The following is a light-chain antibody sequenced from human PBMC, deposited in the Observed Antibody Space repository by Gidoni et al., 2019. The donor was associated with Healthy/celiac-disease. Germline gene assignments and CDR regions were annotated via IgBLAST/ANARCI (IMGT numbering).Light chain of an antibody. V-gene: IGKV3-20*01. J-gene: IGKJ3*01. CDR1: PSVRSSD. CDR3: QKYGRSNVT. Sequence: IVLTQSPGTLSLSPGERVTLACRASPSVRSSDLAWYQQKPGQVPRLLIDGASSRATGIPDRVSGSRSGTDYTLTISRMEPEDVAVDYCQKYGRSNVTFGPGTKVDIK. CDR2: GAS.